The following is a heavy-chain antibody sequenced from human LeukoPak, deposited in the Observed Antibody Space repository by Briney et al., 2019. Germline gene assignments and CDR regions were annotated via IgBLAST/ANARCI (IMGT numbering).Heavy chain of an antibody. D-gene: IGHD2/OR15-2a*01. J-gene: IGHJ4*02. V-gene: IGHV1-18*01. Sequence: ASVKVSCKASGYTFTSYGISWVRQAPGQGLEWMGWISAYNGNTNYAQKFQGRVSMTTDTSTSTAYMELWSLRSDDTAVYYCARSPYYFDSTKIDDYWGQGTLVTVSS. CDR3: ARSPYYFDSTKIDDY. CDR1: GYTFTSYG. CDR2: ISAYNGNT.